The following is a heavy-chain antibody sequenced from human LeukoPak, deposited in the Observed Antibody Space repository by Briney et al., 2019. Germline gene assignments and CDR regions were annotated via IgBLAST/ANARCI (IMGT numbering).Heavy chain of an antibody. D-gene: IGHD3-22*01. Sequence: ASVKVSCKTSGYTFTSYYMHWVRQAPGQGLEWMGIINPSGGSTSYAKKFQGRVTMTRDMSTSTVYMELSSLRSEDTAVYYCARGGGGYYDSSGYYSSMRHYWGQGTLVTVSS. CDR2: INPSGGST. J-gene: IGHJ4*02. V-gene: IGHV1-46*01. CDR1: GYTFTSYY. CDR3: ARGGGGYYDSSGYYSSMRHY.